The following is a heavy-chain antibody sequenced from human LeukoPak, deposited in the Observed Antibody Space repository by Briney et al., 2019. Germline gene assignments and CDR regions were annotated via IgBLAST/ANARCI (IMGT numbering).Heavy chain of an antibody. J-gene: IGHJ4*02. CDR2: INPNSGGT. V-gene: IGHV1-2*02. D-gene: IGHD6-13*01. CDR1: GYTLTGYY. CDR3: ALISSSWYAVDY. Sequence: ASVKVSCKASGYTLTGYYMHWVRQAPGQGLEWMGWINPNSGGTNYAQKFQGRVTMTRDTSISTAYMELSRLRSDDTAVYYCALISSSWYAVDYWGQGTLVTVSS.